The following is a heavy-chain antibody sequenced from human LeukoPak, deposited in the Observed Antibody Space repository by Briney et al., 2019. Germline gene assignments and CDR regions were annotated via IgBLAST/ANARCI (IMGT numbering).Heavy chain of an antibody. D-gene: IGHD6-6*01. CDR2: INHSGST. V-gene: IGHV4-34*01. CDR3: ARGLGSSFLYYYYYYMDV. Sequence: SETLSLTCAVYGGSFSGYYWSWIRQPPGKGLEWIGEINHSGSTNSNPSLKSRVTISVDTSKNQFSLKLSSVTAADTAVYYCARGLGSSFLYYYYYYMDVWGKGTTVTVSS. CDR1: GGSFSGYY. J-gene: IGHJ6*03.